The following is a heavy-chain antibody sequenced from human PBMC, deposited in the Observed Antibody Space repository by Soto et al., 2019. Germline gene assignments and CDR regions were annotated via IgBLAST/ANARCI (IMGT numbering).Heavy chain of an antibody. CDR3: ARALVRGAERSGSSSFLYYYGMDV. CDR1: GVSISSSSYY. CDR2: IYYSGST. V-gene: IGHV4-39*01. Sequence: SETLSLTCTVSGVSISSSSYYLGWIRQPPGKGLEWIGSIYYSGSTYYNPSLKSRVTISVDTSKNQFSLKLSSVTAADTAVYYCARALVRGAERSGSSSFLYYYGMDVWGQGTTVTVSS. J-gene: IGHJ6*02. D-gene: IGHD6-6*01.